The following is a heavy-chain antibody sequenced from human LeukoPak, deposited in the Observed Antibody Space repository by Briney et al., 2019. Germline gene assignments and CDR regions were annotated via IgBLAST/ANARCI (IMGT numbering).Heavy chain of an antibody. D-gene: IGHD1-26*01. CDR3: ARGIVGARYYFDY. V-gene: IGHV4-59*08. CDR2: IYYSGST. Sequence: KTSETLSLTCTVSGRSISSYYWSWLRQPPGKGLEWIGYIYYSGSTNHNPSLKSRVTISVDTSKNQFSLKLSSVTAADTAVYYCARGIVGARYYFDYWGQGTLVTVSS. CDR1: GRSISSYY. J-gene: IGHJ4*02.